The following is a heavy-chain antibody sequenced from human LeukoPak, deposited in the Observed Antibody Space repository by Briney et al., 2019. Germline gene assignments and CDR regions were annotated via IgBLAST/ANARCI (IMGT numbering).Heavy chain of an antibody. J-gene: IGHJ4*02. CDR3: ARSGGIRYFDWLTFDY. CDR1: GYTFTSYG. Sequence: GASVKVSCKASGYTFTSYGISWVRQAPGQGLEWMGWISAYNGNTNYAQKLQGRVTMTTDTSTSTAYMELRSLRSDDTAVYYCARSGGIRYFDWLTFDYWGQGTLVTVSS. D-gene: IGHD3-9*01. V-gene: IGHV1-18*01. CDR2: ISAYNGNT.